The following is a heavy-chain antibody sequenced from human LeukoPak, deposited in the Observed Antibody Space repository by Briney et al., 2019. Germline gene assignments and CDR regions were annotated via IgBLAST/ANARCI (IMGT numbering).Heavy chain of an antibody. J-gene: IGHJ1*01. CDR2: IYYSGST. CDR1: GGSISSYY. D-gene: IGHD3-10*01. Sequence: SQTLSLTCTVSGGSISSYYWSWIRQPPRKGLEWIGYIYYSGSTNYNPSLKSRVTISVDTSKNQFSLKLSSVTAAGTAVYYWASLGYFQHWGQGTLVTVSS. CDR3: ASLGYFQH. V-gene: IGHV4-59*08.